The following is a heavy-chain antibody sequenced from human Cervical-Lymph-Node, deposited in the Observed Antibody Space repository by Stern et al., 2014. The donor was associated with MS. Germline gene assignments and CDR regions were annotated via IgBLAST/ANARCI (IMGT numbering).Heavy chain of an antibody. Sequence: EVQLVESGAEVKKPGAALKISCKGSGYSFTSYWIGWVRQMPGKGLDLMGFLYTGDSDTRYSPSFQGQVTISADKSISTAYLQWSSLKASDTAMYYCARLLLLGVGAKAHFFDYWGQGTLVTVSS. CDR2: LYTGDSDT. V-gene: IGHV5-51*01. CDR1: GYSFTSYW. CDR3: ARLLLLGVGAKAHFFDY. J-gene: IGHJ4*02. D-gene: IGHD3-3*02.